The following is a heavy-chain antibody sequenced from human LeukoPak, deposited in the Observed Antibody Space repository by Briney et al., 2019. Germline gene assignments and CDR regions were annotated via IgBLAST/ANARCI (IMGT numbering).Heavy chain of an antibody. CDR1: GFTFSSYA. J-gene: IGHJ4*02. CDR2: ISDSGGST. Sequence: PGGSLRLSCAASGFTFSSYAMSWVRQAPGKGLEWVSGISDSGGSTYYADSVKGRFTISRDNSKNTLYLQMNSLRAEDTAVYYCAKGGRYDFWSGYYFDYWGQGILVTVSS. D-gene: IGHD3-3*01. V-gene: IGHV3-23*01. CDR3: AKGGRYDFWSGYYFDY.